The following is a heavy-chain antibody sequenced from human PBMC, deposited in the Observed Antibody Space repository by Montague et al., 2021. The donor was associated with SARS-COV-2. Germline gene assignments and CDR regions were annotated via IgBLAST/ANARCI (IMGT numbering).Heavy chain of an antibody. J-gene: IGHJ6*03. CDR1: GFTLSTHW. CDR3: VRWEVSDDGYYYYMDV. V-gene: IGHV3-74*01. CDR2: INTDGSKA. Sequence: SLRLSCAASGFTLSTHWMHWVRQAPGKGLTWVSLINTDGSKAFYGDPVKGRFTISRDNAKNTLFLQMSSLRVEDTAVYYCVRWEVSDDGYYYYMDVRGKGTTVTVSS. D-gene: IGHD4-23*01.